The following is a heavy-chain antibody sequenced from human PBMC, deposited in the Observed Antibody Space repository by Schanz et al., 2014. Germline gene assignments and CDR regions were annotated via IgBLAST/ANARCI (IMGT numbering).Heavy chain of an antibody. V-gene: IGHV3-21*01. J-gene: IGHJ5*02. CDR2: INSRSNFI. CDR1: RIIFGTYS. D-gene: IGHD2-15*01. CDR3: VGGQNWFDP. Sequence: EVQLVESGGGLVKPGGSLRLSCTASRIIFGTYSMNWIRQTPKGLEWVSSINSRSNFIYYADSVKGRFTISRDNAKNSLYLQMNSLRAEDTAVYYCVGGQNWFDPWGQGTLVTVSS.